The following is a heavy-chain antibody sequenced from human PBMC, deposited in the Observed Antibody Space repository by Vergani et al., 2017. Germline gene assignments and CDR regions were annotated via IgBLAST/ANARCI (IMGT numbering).Heavy chain of an antibody. Sequence: QVQLQESGPGLVKPSETLSLTCAVSGYSISSGYYWGWIRQPPGKGLEWIGSIYHSGSTYYNPSLKSRVTISVDTPKSQFSLKLSSVTAADTAVYDCARSGYCSSTSCYGWFDPWGQGTLVTVSS. CDR3: ARSGYCSSTSCYGWFDP. CDR2: IYHSGST. V-gene: IGHV4-38-2*01. D-gene: IGHD2-2*03. J-gene: IGHJ5*02. CDR1: GYSISSGYY.